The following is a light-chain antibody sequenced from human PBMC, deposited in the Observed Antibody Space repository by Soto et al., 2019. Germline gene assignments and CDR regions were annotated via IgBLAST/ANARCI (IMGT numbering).Light chain of an antibody. CDR3: QQYNNWPPWT. CDR1: QSVNNN. Sequence: EIVMTQSPATLSVSPGERATLSCRASQSVNNNLAWYQQKASQAPRLLIYDASTRATGIPARFSGSGSGTEFTLTISSLQSEDFAVYYCQQYNNWPPWTFGQGTKVEI. V-gene: IGKV3-15*01. J-gene: IGKJ1*01. CDR2: DAS.